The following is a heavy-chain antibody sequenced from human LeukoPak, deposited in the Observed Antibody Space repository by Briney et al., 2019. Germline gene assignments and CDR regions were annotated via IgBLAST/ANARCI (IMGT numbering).Heavy chain of an antibody. V-gene: IGHV3-11*01. CDR1: GFTFSDYY. J-gene: IGHJ4*02. D-gene: IGHD6-13*01. CDR2: ISSSGSTI. Sequence: PGGSLRLSCAASGFTFSDYYMSWIRQAPGKGLEWVSYISSSGSTIYYADSVKGRFTISRDNAKNSLYLQMNSLKTEDTAVYYCTGIAAAGYPFDYWGQGTLVTVSS. CDR3: TGIAAAGYPFDY.